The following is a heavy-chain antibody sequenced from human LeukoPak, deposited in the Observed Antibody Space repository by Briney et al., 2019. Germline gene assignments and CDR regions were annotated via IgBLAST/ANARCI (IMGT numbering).Heavy chain of an antibody. Sequence: GESLKISCKGSGYSFTRYWIGWVRQMPGKGLEWMGIIYPGDSDTRYSPSFQGQVTISADKSISTAYLQWSSLKASDTAMYYCARGAHSGSYYSYFDYWGQGTLVTVSS. CDR1: GYSFTRYW. J-gene: IGHJ4*02. V-gene: IGHV5-51*01. CDR3: ARGAHSGSYYSYFDY. D-gene: IGHD1-26*01. CDR2: IYPGDSDT.